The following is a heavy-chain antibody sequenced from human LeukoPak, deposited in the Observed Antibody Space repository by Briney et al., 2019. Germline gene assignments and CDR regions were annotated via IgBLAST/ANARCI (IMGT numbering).Heavy chain of an antibody. CDR1: GGTFSSYA. Sequence: SSVKVSCKASGGTFSSYAITRVRQAPGLGLEWMGRIIPTLEVANYAQKFQGRVTITADKSTSTAYMELSSLRPEDTAVYYCARVISGTWLWFWGQGTLVTVSS. D-gene: IGHD1-14*01. CDR3: ARVISGTWLWF. CDR2: IIPTLEVA. J-gene: IGHJ4*02. V-gene: IGHV1-69*04.